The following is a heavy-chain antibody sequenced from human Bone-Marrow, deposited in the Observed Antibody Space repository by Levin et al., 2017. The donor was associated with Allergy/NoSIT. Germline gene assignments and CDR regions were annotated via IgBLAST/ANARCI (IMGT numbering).Heavy chain of an antibody. V-gene: IGHV1-18*01. D-gene: IGHD2-15*01. J-gene: IGHJ4*02. CDR3: ARRRVSKVGISPFDY. CDR2: ISAYNGNT. CDR1: GYTFTSYG. Sequence: ASVKVSCKASGYTFTSYGISWVRQAPGQGLEWMGWISAYNGNTNYAQKLQGRVTMTTDTSTSTAYMELRSLRSDDTAVYYCARRRVSKVGISPFDYWGQGTLVTVSS.